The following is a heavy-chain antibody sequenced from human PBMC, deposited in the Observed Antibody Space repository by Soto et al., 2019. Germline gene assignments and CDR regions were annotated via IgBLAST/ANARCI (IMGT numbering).Heavy chain of an antibody. Sequence: ASVKVSCKASGYTFTSYGISWVRQAPGQGLEWMGWISAYNGNTNYAQKLQGRVTMTTDTSTSTAYMELRSLRSDDTAVYYCARSYDFWSGYYYFDYWGQGTLVTVSS. J-gene: IGHJ4*02. CDR2: ISAYNGNT. CDR1: GYTFTSYG. CDR3: ARSYDFWSGYYYFDY. V-gene: IGHV1-18*01. D-gene: IGHD3-3*01.